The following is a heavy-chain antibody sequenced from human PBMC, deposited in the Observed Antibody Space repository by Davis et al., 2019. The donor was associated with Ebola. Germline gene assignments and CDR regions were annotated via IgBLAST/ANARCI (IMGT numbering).Heavy chain of an antibody. CDR1: GYTFTSYY. Sequence: AASVKVSCKASGYTFTSYYMHWVRQAPGQGLEWMGMINPSGGSTSYAQKFRGRVTLSRDTFTNTVSMELSSLRSEDTGVYYCARGLVADTFFDYWGQGTLVTVSS. CDR2: INPSGGST. D-gene: IGHD6-19*01. J-gene: IGHJ4*02. V-gene: IGHV1-46*03. CDR3: ARGLVADTFFDY.